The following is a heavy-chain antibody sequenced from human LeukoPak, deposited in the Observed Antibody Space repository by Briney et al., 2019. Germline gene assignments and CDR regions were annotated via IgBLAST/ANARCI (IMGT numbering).Heavy chain of an antibody. D-gene: IGHD1-26*01. CDR3: ARDVVGAYGTKALDD. CDR1: GGSFSTYG. Sequence: GASVKVSCKASGGSFSTYGFNWVRQAPGQGLEWMGGIIPSFGKTNYAQKFQGRVTITADESTSTAYMELSSLRSDDTAVYYCARDVVGAYGTKALDDWGQGTLVTVSS. CDR2: IIPSFGKT. V-gene: IGHV1-69*13. J-gene: IGHJ4*02.